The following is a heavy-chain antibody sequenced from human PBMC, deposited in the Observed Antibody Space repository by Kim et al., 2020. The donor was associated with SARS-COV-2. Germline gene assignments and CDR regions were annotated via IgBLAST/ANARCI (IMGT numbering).Heavy chain of an antibody. V-gene: IGHV3-23*01. D-gene: IGHD6-19*01. CDR2: ITSGSGST. CDR1: GFIFNSYA. CDR3: ARVDGLYGSGWNSFDY. Sequence: GGSLRLSCAASGFIFNSYAMSWVRQAPGKGLEWVSFITSGSGSTHFADSVKGRFTVSRDNSKKILYLQMNSLRAEDTAVYYCARVDGLYGSGWNSFDYWG. J-gene: IGHJ4*01.